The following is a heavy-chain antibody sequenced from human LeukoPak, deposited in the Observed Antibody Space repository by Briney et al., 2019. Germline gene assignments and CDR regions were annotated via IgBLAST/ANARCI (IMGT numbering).Heavy chain of an antibody. V-gene: IGHV4-59*08. CDR3: ARLEYYYDSSGYPLGWFDP. D-gene: IGHD3-22*01. Sequence: SETLSLTCTVSGGSISSYYWSWIRQPPRKGLEWIGYIYYSGSTNYNPSLKSRVTISVDTSKNQFPLKLSSVTAADTAVYYCARLEYYYDSSGYPLGWFDPWGQGTLVTVSS. CDR2: IYYSGST. CDR1: GGSISSYY. J-gene: IGHJ5*02.